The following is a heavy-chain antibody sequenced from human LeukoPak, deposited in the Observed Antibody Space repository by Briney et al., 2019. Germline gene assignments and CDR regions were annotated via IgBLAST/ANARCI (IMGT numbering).Heavy chain of an antibody. CDR1: GYTFTSYG. V-gene: IGHV1-18*01. Sequence: ASVKVSCKASGYTFTSYGISWVRQAPGQGLEWMGWISAYNGNTNYAQKLQGRVTMTTDTSTSTAYMELRSLRSDDTAVYYCAGDRYDFWSGYNFDYWGQGTLVTVSS. CDR2: ISAYNGNT. D-gene: IGHD3-3*01. J-gene: IGHJ4*02. CDR3: AGDRYDFWSGYNFDY.